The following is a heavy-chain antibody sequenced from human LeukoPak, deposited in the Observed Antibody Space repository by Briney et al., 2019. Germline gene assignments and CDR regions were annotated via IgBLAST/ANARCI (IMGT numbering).Heavy chain of an antibody. V-gene: IGHV3-7*03. D-gene: IGHD4-11*01. CDR3: AKAAGNYAFDY. CDR1: GFTFSNYW. Sequence: GGSLRLSCAASGFTFSNYWMHWVRQAPGKGLEWVANIKQDGSEEYYVGSVKGRFSISRDNAKNSLYLQMNSLRVEDAAFYYCAKAAGNYAFDYWGRGTLVTVSS. CDR2: IKQDGSEE. J-gene: IGHJ4*02.